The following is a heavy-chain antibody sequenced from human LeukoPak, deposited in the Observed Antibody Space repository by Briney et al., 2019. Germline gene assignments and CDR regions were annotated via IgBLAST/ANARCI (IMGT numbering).Heavy chain of an antibody. CDR2: IIPVFGTA. CDR3: ARSYYDRRAFDI. J-gene: IGHJ3*02. V-gene: IGHV1-69*13. Sequence: GASVRVSCKASGGTLSSYAISWVRQAPGRGLEWMGGIIPVFGTANYAQKFQGRVTITADESPITAYMELSSLRSEDTAVYYCARSYYDRRAFDIWGQGTMVTVSS. D-gene: IGHD3-22*01. CDR1: GGTLSSYA.